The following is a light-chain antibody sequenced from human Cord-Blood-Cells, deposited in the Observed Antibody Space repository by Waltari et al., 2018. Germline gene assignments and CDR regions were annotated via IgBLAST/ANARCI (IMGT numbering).Light chain of an antibody. CDR3: QQYYSTPPEKIT. J-gene: IGKJ3*01. Sequence: DIVMTQSPDSLAVSLGERATINSKSSLSVLYSSNNKNYLAWYQQKPGQPPKLLIYWASTRESGVPDRFSGSGSGTDFTLTISSLQAEDVAVYYCQQYYSTPPEKITFGPGTKVDIK. CDR2: WAS. V-gene: IGKV4-1*01. CDR1: LSVLYSSNNKNY.